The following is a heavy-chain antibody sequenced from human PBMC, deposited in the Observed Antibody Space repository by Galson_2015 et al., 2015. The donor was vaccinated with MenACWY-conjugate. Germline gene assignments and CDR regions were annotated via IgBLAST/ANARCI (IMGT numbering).Heavy chain of an antibody. D-gene: IGHD1-26*01. Sequence: QSGAEVKKPGESLKISCTASGYIFTTYWIAWVRQMPGKGLEWMGLISPGDSNTRYSPSFQGQVTISADMSISTAYLQWSSLKASDTAMYYCARHPPGGRGMDVWGQGTTVTVSS. J-gene: IGHJ6*02. CDR2: ISPGDSNT. CDR1: GYIFTTYW. CDR3: ARHPPGGRGMDV. V-gene: IGHV5-51*01.